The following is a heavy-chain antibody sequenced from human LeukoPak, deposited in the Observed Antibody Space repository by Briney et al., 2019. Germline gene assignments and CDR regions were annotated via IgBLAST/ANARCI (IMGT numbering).Heavy chain of an antibody. J-gene: IGHJ5*02. CDR1: GWSFNDYY. V-gene: IGHV4-34*01. Sequence: SETLSFTCAVYGWSFNDYYWNWIRQPPGKGLEWIGEINARGDTNYNPSLKSRVTISVDTSKKQFSLRLTSMIAADTALYYCARGQVPAARGYNWFDPWGQGTLVTVSS. D-gene: IGHD2-2*01. CDR2: INARGDT. CDR3: ARGQVPAARGYNWFDP.